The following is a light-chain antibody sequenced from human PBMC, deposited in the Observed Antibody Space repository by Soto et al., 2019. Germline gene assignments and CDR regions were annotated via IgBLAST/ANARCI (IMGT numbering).Light chain of an antibody. Sequence: SYELTQPPSMSVAPGQTATITCGGNNIGSKSVQWYQQKSGQAPVLVVYDDSDRPSGIPERFSGSNSGNTATLTISRVEAEDDADYSCLVLDSGPDHVVFGGGTKLTVL. CDR3: LVLDSGPDHVV. CDR1: NIGSKS. J-gene: IGLJ3*02. CDR2: DDS. V-gene: IGLV3-21*02.